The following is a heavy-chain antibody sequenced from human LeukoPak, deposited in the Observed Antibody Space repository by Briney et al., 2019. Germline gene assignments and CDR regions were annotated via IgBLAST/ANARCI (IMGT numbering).Heavy chain of an antibody. D-gene: IGHD4-11*01. CDR2: ISGSGGST. CDR1: GFTFSSYA. Sequence: GGSLRLSCAASGFTFSSYAMSWVRQAPGKGLEWVSAISGSGGSTYYADSVKGRFTISRDNSKNTLYLQMNSLRAEDTAVYYCANLYDYSNLNDAFDIWGQGTMVTVSS. J-gene: IGHJ3*02. V-gene: IGHV3-23*01. CDR3: ANLYDYSNLNDAFDI.